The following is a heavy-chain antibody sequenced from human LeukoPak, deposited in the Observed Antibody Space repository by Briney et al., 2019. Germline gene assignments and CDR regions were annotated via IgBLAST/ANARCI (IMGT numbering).Heavy chain of an antibody. V-gene: IGHV3-7*01. D-gene: IGHD2-15*01. CDR2: IKQDGSEK. Sequence: GGSLRLSCAASGFTFSSYWMSWVRQAPGKGLEWVANIKQDGSEKYYVDSVKGRFTISRDNAKNSLYLQMNSLRAEDTAVYYCARIVVVAATRAFDIWGQGTMVTVSS. CDR3: ARIVVVAATRAFDI. J-gene: IGHJ3*02. CDR1: GFTFSSYW.